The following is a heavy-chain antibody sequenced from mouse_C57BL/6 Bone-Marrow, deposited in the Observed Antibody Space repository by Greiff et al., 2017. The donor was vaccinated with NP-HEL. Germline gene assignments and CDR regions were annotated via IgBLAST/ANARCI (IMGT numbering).Heavy chain of an antibody. D-gene: IGHD1-1*01. CDR3: ARGVTTVFYYAMDY. CDR2: IDPSDSET. V-gene: IGHV1-52*01. J-gene: IGHJ4*01. Sequence: QVQLKQPGAELVRPGSSVKLSCKASGYTFTSYWMHWVKQRPIQGLEWIGNIDPSDSETHYNQKFKDKATLTVDKSSSTAYMQLSSLTSEDSAVYYCARGVTTVFYYAMDYWGQGTSVTVSS. CDR1: GYTFTSYW.